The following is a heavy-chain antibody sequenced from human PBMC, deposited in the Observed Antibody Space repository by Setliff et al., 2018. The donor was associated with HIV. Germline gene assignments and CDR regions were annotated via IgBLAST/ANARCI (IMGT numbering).Heavy chain of an antibody. CDR2: ISSGSSTI. D-gene: IGHD3-10*01. J-gene: IGHJ4*02. CDR1: GFTFSSYA. Sequence: QPGGSLRLSCAASGFTFSSYAMSWVRQTPGKGLEWVSFISSGSSTIYYANSLKGRFIVSRDNAKNSLSLQMSSLGVEDTAVYYCARDARQGREGGGFDFWGQGSLVTVSS. V-gene: IGHV3-48*01. CDR3: ARDARQGREGGGFDF.